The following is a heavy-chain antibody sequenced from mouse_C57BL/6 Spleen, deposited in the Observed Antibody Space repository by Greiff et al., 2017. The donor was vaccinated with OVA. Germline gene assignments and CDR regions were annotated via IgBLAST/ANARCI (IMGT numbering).Heavy chain of an antibody. J-gene: IGHJ1*03. Sequence: EVHLVESGGDLVKPGGSLKLSCAASGFTFSSYGMSWVRQTPDKRLEWVATISSGGSYTYYPDSVKGRFTISRDNAKNTLYLQMSSLKSEDTAMYYCARGGTTVVATDWYFDVWGTGTTVTVSS. D-gene: IGHD1-1*01. CDR1: GFTFSSYG. CDR3: ARGGTTVVATDWYFDV. V-gene: IGHV5-6*01. CDR2: ISSGGSYT.